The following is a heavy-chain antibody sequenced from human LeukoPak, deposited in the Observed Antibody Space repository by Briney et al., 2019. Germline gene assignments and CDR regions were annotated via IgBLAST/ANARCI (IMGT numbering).Heavy chain of an antibody. V-gene: IGHV3-23*01. Sequence: GGSLRLSCAASGFTFSSYAMSWVRQAPGKGLEWVSAISGSGGSTYYADSVKGRFTISRDNSKNTLYLQMNSLRAEDTAVYYCAKVTLRGYSGYDPPYYFDYWGQGTLVTVSS. J-gene: IGHJ4*02. CDR3: AKVTLRGYSGYDPPYYFDY. CDR2: ISGSGGST. CDR1: GFTFSSYA. D-gene: IGHD5-12*01.